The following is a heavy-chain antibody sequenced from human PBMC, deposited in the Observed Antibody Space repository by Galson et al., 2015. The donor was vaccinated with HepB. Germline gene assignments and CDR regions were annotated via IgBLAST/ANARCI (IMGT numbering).Heavy chain of an antibody. CDR2: IIPIFNTT. D-gene: IGHD3-10*01. Sequence: QGLEWMGGIIPIFNTTNHAQKFQGRVTITADESTNTAYMELSSLSFEDTAVYYCARGPWFGELTGILVLQHWGQGTLVTVSS. J-gene: IGHJ1*01. V-gene: IGHV1-69*01. CDR3: ARGPWFGELTGILVLQH.